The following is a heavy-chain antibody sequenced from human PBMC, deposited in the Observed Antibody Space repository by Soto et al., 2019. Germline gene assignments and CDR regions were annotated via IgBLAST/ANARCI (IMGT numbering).Heavy chain of an antibody. CDR2: ISYDSNYI. CDR1: GFTFSSFS. V-gene: IGHV3-21*01. D-gene: IGHD1-1*01. J-gene: IGHJ4*02. Sequence: LRLSCAASGFTFSSFSMNWVRQAPGKGLEWVALISYDSNYIYYADSLKGRFTISRDNDKNSVYLQMDSLKTEDTALYYCVRERGWQLYFDYWGQGAQVTVSS. CDR3: VRERGWQLYFDY.